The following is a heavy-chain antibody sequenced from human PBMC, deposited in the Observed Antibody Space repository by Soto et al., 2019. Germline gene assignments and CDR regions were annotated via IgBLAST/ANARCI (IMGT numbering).Heavy chain of an antibody. D-gene: IGHD3-10*01. V-gene: IGHV4-59*01. Sequence: SETLSLTCTVSGGSISSYYWSWIRQPPGKGLEWIGYIYYSGSTNYNPSLKSRVTTSVDTSKNQFSLKLSSVTAADTAVYYCARDLWFGDGTDYWGQGTLVTISS. CDR1: GGSISSYY. CDR3: ARDLWFGDGTDY. CDR2: IYYSGST. J-gene: IGHJ4*02.